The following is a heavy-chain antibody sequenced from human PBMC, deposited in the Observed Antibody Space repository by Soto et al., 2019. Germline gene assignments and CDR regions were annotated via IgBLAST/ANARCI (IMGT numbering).Heavy chain of an antibody. J-gene: IGHJ4*02. CDR2: INKYVGEK. Sequence: RGSRRLSCAASGFPFSSYWMSWVRQGPGKGLEWVANINKYVGEKHYVDSVKGRFTIYRDNAKNSLFLQMNSLRAEDAAVYYSARAKCPDYCGEGSMVTVSA. CDR1: GFPFSSYW. CDR3: ARAKCPDY. V-gene: IGHV3-7*01. D-gene: IGHD2-2*01.